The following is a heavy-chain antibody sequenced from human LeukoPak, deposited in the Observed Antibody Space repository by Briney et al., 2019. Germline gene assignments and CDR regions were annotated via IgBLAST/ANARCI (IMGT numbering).Heavy chain of an antibody. CDR2: IKQDGSEK. D-gene: IGHD6-13*01. J-gene: IGHJ6*03. V-gene: IGHV3-7*01. CDR3: ARRWYSSTRNNYYYYYMDV. CDR1: GFTFSTYW. Sequence: GGSLRLSCAASGFTFSTYWMSWVRQAPGKGLEWVANIKQDGSEKYYVDPVKGRFTISRDNAKNSLYLQMNSLRAEDTAVYYCARRWYSSTRNNYYYYYMDVWGKGTTVTVSS.